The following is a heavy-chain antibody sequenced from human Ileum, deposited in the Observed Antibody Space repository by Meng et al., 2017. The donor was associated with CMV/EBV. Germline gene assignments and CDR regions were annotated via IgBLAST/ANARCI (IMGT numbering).Heavy chain of an antibody. V-gene: IGHV3-30-3*01. CDR1: GFTFSSYT. J-gene: IGHJ3*02. CDR3: AREPQLEIDAFDI. Sequence: GGSLRLSCAASGFTFSSYTMHWVRQPPGKGLQWVALISQDGSNKDYADSVKGRFTISRDNSKNTLYVQMNSLRPGDTAVYYCAREPQLEIDAFDIWGQGTMVTVSS. D-gene: IGHD1-1*01. CDR2: ISQDGSNK.